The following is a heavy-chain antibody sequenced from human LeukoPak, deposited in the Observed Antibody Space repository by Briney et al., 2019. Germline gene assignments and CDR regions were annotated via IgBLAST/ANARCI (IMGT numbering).Heavy chain of an antibody. Sequence: RPSETLSLTCTVSDGSISSYYWSWIRQPPGKGLEWIGSIYYSGSTNYNPSLKSRVTISVDTSKNQFSLKLSSVTAADTAVYYCARDIGYCSSTSCYGDAFDIWGQGTMVTVSS. J-gene: IGHJ3*02. D-gene: IGHD2-2*01. CDR1: DGSISSYY. V-gene: IGHV4-59*01. CDR2: IYYSGST. CDR3: ARDIGYCSSTSCYGDAFDI.